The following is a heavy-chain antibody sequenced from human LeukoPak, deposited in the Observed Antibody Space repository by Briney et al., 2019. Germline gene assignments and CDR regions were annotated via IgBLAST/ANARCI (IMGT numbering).Heavy chain of an antibody. CDR3: AREGTMVRGVIKSYYYYYMDV. CDR1: GFTFSNYW. D-gene: IGHD3-10*01. CDR2: INSDGSST. J-gene: IGHJ6*03. Sequence: GGSLRLSCAASGFTFSNYWMHWVRHAPGKGLVWVSRINSDGSSTSYADSVQGRFTISRDNANNTLYLQMNSLRAEDTAVYYCAREGTMVRGVIKSYYYYYMDVWGKGTTVTISS. V-gene: IGHV3-74*01.